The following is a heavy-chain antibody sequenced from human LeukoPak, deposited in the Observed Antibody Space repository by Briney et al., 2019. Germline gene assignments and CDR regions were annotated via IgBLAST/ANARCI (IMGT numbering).Heavy chain of an antibody. CDR1: GFTFDDYA. J-gene: IGHJ4*02. CDR3: AKDIYGGDCTNGVCYTFDY. CDR2: ISWNSGSI. Sequence: GRSLRLSCAASGFTFDDYAMHWVRQAPGKGLEWVSGISWNSGSIGYADPVKGRFTISRDNAKSSLYLQMNSLRAEDTALYYCAKDIYGGDCTNGVCYTFDYWGQGTLVTVSS. V-gene: IGHV3-9*01. D-gene: IGHD2-8*01.